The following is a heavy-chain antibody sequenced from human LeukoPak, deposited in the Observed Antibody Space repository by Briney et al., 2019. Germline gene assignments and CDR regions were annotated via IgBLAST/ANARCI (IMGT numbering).Heavy chain of an antibody. Sequence: SVKVSCKASGGTSNSHAISWVRQAPGQGLEWMGRIIPNLGTTNRAQNFQDRVTLTADKSTNTAYMELTSLTSDDPAVYYCATTNDGGGYQWGDFFDFWGQGTLVTVSS. V-gene: IGHV1-69*04. CDR1: GGTSNSHA. CDR3: ATTNDGGGYQWGDFFDF. J-gene: IGHJ4*02. D-gene: IGHD3-22*01. CDR2: IIPNLGTT.